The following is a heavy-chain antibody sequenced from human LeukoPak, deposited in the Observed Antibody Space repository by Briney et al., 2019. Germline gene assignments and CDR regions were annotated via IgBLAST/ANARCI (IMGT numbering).Heavy chain of an antibody. J-gene: IGHJ5*02. Sequence: PGGSLRLSCAASGFTFSRYWMHWVRHAPGKGLVWVSRINSDGSSTSYADSVKGRFTISRDNAKNTLYLQMNSLRAEDTAVYYCATLSWAPGGWFDPWGQGTLVTVSS. V-gene: IGHV3-74*01. CDR2: INSDGSST. D-gene: IGHD3-16*01. CDR1: GFTFSRYW. CDR3: ATLSWAPGGWFDP.